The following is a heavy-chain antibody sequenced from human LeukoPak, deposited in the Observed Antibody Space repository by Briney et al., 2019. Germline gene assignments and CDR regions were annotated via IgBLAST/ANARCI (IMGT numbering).Heavy chain of an antibody. CDR2: INPSAGST. Sequence: ASVKVSCKASGYTFTSYYMHWVRQAPGQGLEWMGIINPSAGSTSYAQKFQGRVTMTRDMSTSTVYMELSSLRSEDTAVYYCARVGYYDSSGYYPFDYWGQGTLVTVSS. V-gene: IGHV1-46*01. CDR3: ARVGYYDSSGYYPFDY. D-gene: IGHD3-22*01. J-gene: IGHJ4*02. CDR1: GYTFTSYY.